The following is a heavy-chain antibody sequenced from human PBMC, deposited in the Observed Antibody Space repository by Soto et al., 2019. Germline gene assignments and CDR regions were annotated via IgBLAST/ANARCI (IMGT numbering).Heavy chain of an antibody. CDR1: GGTFSSYA. V-gene: IGHV1-69*01. Sequence: QVQLVQSGAEVKKPGSSVKVSCKASGGTFSSYAISWVRQAPGQGLEWMGGIIPIFGTANYAQKFQGRVTITADESTSTAYMELSSLRSEDTAVYYCVTPRDCSSTSCSYYGMDVWGQGTTVTVSS. J-gene: IGHJ6*02. CDR2: IIPIFGTA. D-gene: IGHD2-2*01. CDR3: VTPRDCSSTSCSYYGMDV.